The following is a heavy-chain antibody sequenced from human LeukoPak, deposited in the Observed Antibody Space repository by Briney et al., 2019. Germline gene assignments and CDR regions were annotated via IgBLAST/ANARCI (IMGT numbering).Heavy chain of an antibody. CDR1: GGSISSYY. CDR2: IYYSGST. V-gene: IGHV4-59*01. Sequence: KTSETLSLTCTVSGGSISSYYWSWIRQPPGKGLEWIGYIYYSGSTNYNPSLKSRVTISVDTSKNQFSLKLSSVTAADTAVYYCARDPEDDILTGTGYWGQGTLVTVSS. D-gene: IGHD3-9*01. CDR3: ARDPEDDILTGTGY. J-gene: IGHJ4*02.